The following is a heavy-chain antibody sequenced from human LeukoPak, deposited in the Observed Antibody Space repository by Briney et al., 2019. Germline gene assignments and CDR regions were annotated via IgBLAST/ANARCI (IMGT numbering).Heavy chain of an antibody. CDR2: ISSSGSTI. CDR3: ALWKYGNSPLDF. Sequence: GGSLILSCAASGFTCSGYEMNWFRQAPAKGLEGVSCISSSGSTIYYADSVKGRFTISRDNAKNSLYLQMNSLRAEDTAVYYCALWKYGNSPLDFWGLGTLATVSS. V-gene: IGHV3-48*03. CDR1: GFTCSGYE. J-gene: IGHJ4*02. D-gene: IGHD6-6*01.